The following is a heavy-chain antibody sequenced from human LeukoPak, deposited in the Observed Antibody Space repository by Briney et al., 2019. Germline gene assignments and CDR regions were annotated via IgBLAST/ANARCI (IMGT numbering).Heavy chain of an antibody. Sequence: SETLSLTCTVSGNSISSGYYWGWIRQPPGKGLEWIGSIYHSGSTYYNPSLKSRVTISVDTSKKQFSLKLSSVTAADTAVYYCAREVGAFDYWGQGTLVTVSS. J-gene: IGHJ4*02. V-gene: IGHV4-38-2*02. CDR3: AREVGAFDY. CDR2: IYHSGST. D-gene: IGHD1-26*01. CDR1: GNSISSGYY.